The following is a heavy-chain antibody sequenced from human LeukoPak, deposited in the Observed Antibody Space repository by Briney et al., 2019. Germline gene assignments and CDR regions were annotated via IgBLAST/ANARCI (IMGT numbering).Heavy chain of an antibody. CDR1: GFTLNSYG. CDR2: IRYDGSNK. J-gene: IGHJ4*02. CDR3: AKDFSVYYYDSRVLDY. Sequence: PGGSLRLSCAPSGFTLNSYGIHWVRQAPARGRDWVAFIRYDGSNKFYADSVKGRFTISRDNSQKTLYLQMTSLSPADSAVYYCAKDFSVYYYDSRVLDYWSQGTLVTVSS. V-gene: IGHV3-30*02. D-gene: IGHD3-22*01.